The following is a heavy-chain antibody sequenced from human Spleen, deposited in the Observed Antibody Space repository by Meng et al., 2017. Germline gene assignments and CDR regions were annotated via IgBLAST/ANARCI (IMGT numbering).Heavy chain of an antibody. CDR2: IYSGGDT. V-gene: IGHV3-66*01. CDR1: GFPFSNYW. Sequence: GESLKISCAASGFPFSNYWMHWVRQAPGKGLVWVSVIYSGGDTYYANSVKGRFTISRDNAKNSLYLQMKSLRAEDTAVYYCARDGFGEFLDYWGQGTLVTVSS. D-gene: IGHD3-10*01. J-gene: IGHJ4*02. CDR3: ARDGFGEFLDY.